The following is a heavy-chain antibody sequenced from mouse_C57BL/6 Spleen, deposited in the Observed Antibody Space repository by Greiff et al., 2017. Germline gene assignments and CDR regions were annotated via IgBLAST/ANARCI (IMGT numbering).Heavy chain of an antibody. V-gene: IGHV1-26*01. CDR1: GYTFTDYY. CDR2: INPNNGGT. Sequence: VQLQQSGPELVKPGASVKISCKASGYTFTDYYMNWVKQSHGKSLEWIGDINPNNGGTSYNQKFKGKATLTVEKSSSTAYMELRSLTSEDSAVYYCASAPGYYGSSYFDYWGQGTTLTVSS. CDR3: ASAPGYYGSSYFDY. D-gene: IGHD1-1*01. J-gene: IGHJ2*01.